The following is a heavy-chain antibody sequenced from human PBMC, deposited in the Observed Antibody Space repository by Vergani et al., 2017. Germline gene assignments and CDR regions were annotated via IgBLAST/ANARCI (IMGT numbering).Heavy chain of an antibody. CDR2: INPNSGGT. CDR1: GYTFTGYY. CDR3: ASDYRLTGRGGYYGMDV. J-gene: IGHJ6*02. V-gene: IGHV1-2*04. Sequence: QVQLVQSGAEVKKPGASVKVSCKASGYTFTGYYMHWVRQAPGQGLEWMGWINPNSGGTNYAQKFQGWVTMTRDTSISTAYMELSRLRSDDTAVYYCASDYRLTGRGGYYGMDVWGQGTTVTVAS. D-gene: IGHD1-20*01.